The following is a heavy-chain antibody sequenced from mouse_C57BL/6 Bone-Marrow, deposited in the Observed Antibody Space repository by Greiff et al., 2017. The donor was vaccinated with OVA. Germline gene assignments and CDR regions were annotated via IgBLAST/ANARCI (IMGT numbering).Heavy chain of an antibody. Sequence: QVQLQQSGAELVRPGASVTLSCKASGYTFTDYEMHWVKQTPVHGLEWIGAIDPETGGTAYNQKFKGKAILTADKSSSTAYMELRSLTSEDSAVYYCTRRGDGSTIFDYWGQGTTLTVSS. CDR3: TRRGDGSTIFDY. CDR2: IDPETGGT. D-gene: IGHD1-1*01. J-gene: IGHJ2*01. V-gene: IGHV1-15*01. CDR1: GYTFTDYE.